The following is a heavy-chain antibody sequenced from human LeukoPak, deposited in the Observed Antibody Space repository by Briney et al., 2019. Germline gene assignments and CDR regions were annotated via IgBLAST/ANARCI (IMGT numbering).Heavy chain of an antibody. V-gene: IGHV4-38-2*02. CDR3: AREYYYDSSGYPDAFDI. CDR1: GYSISSGYY. CDR2: IYHSGST. Sequence: SETLSLTCTVSGYSISSGYYWGWTRQPPGKGLEWIGSIYHSGSTYYNPSLKSRVTISVDTSKNQFSLKLSSVTAADTAVYYCAREYYYDSSGYPDAFDIWGQGTMVTVSS. J-gene: IGHJ3*02. D-gene: IGHD3-22*01.